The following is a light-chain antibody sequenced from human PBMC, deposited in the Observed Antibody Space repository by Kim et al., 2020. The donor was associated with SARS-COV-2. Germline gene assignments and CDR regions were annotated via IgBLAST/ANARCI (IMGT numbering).Light chain of an antibody. CDR2: DVS. CDR3: CSYAGSYGVV. V-gene: IGLV2-11*01. J-gene: IGLJ2*01. Sequence: GQSVTISCTGTSSDVGGDNYVSWYQQHPGKAPKLMIYDVSKRPSGVPDRFSGSKSGNTASLTISGLQAEDEADYYCCSYAGSYGVVFGGGTQLTVL. CDR1: SSDVGGDNY.